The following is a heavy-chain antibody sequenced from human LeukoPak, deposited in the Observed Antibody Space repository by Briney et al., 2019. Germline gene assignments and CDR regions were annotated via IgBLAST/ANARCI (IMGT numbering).Heavy chain of an antibody. CDR3: AREYSSRGGNWFDP. CDR2: INHSGGT. Sequence: SETLSLTCAVYGRSFSVSYWSWIRQPPGKGLEWNGEINHSGGTNYNPSLKSRVTISLDTSKNQFSLKLSSVTAADTAVSYCAREYSSRGGNWFDPWGQGTLVTVSS. CDR1: GRSFSVSY. J-gene: IGHJ5*02. D-gene: IGHD6-19*01. V-gene: IGHV4-34*01.